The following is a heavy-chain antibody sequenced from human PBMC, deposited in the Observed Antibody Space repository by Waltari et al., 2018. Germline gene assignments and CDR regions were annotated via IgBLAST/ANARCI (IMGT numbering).Heavy chain of an antibody. CDR1: GHSITSDYY. V-gene: IGHV4-38-2*02. D-gene: IGHD6-13*01. J-gene: IGHJ5*01. CDR3: ARAEGVAAGGKAYNYFDS. CDR2: IHHRGSA. Sequence: QVQLQESGPRLVKPSETLSLICSVSGHSITSDYYWAWLRQSPEKGLEWIGTIHHRGSAYYIPSLKSRVTLSVDTSKNQFYLRVTSLTAADTAMYFCARAEGVAAGGKAYNYFDSWGQGTLVTVSS.